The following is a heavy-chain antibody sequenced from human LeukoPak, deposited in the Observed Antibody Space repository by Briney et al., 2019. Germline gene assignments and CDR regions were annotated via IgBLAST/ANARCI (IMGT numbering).Heavy chain of an antibody. D-gene: IGHD6-6*01. CDR3: GRVGGRSKAAKGDAFDI. CDR2: ISSGSTYM. CDR1: GFTFSSYS. V-gene: IGHV3-21*06. J-gene: IGHJ3*02. Sequence: GGSLRLSCAASGFTFSSYSMNWIRQAPGKGLEWVSSISSGSTYMYYADSVKGRFTISRDNAQNSVFLQMNSLRAEDTAVYYCGRVGGRSKAAKGDAFDIWGQGTMVVVSS.